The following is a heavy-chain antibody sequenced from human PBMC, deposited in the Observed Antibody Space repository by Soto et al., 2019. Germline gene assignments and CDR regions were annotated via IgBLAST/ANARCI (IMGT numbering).Heavy chain of an antibody. CDR2: MNPNSGNT. CDR3: ARVGGYSGYDLLDY. V-gene: IGHV1-8*01. Sequence: ASVKVSCKASGYTFTSYDINCVRQATGQGLEWMGWMNPNSGNTGYAQKFQGRVTMTRNTSISTAYMELSSLRSEDTAVYYCARVGGYSGYDLLDYWGQGTPVTVSS. CDR1: GYTFTSYD. J-gene: IGHJ4*02. D-gene: IGHD5-12*01.